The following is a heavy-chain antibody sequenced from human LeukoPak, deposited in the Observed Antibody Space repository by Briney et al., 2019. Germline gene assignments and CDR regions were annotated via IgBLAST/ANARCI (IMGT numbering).Heavy chain of an antibody. Sequence: SETLSLTCTVSGGSISSGGYYWSWIRQHPGQGLEWIGYIYYSGSTYYNPSLKSRVTISVDTSKNQFSLKLSSVTAADTAVYYCARVRHDYGDYWFDPWGQGTLVTVSS. CDR2: IYYSGST. CDR1: GGSISSGGYY. D-gene: IGHD4-17*01. V-gene: IGHV4-31*03. J-gene: IGHJ5*02. CDR3: ARVRHDYGDYWFDP.